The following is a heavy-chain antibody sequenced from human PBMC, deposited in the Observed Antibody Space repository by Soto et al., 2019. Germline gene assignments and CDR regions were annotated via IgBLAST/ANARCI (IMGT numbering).Heavy chain of an antibody. CDR2: IIPIFGTA. V-gene: IGHV1-69*01. D-gene: IGHD3-22*01. Sequence: QVQLVQSGAEVRKPGSSVKVSCKASGGTFSRHAISWVRQAPGQGLEWMGGIIPIFGTANHAQKFQGRVTIIADESTSTVYMELRSLRFEDTAMYYCARGWGYDSNDYYYAYWGQGTLVIVSS. J-gene: IGHJ4*02. CDR1: GGTFSRHA. CDR3: ARGWGYDSNDYYYAY.